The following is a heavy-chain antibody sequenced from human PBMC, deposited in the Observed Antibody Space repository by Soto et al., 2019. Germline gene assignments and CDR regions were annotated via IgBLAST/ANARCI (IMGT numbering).Heavy chain of an antibody. Sequence: SETLSLTCTVSGGSISSGGYYWSWIRQHPGKGLEWIGYIYYSGSTYYNPSLKSRVTISVDTPKNQFSLKLSSVTAADTAVYYCARERMITVSGSARGNWFDPWGQGTLVTVSS. CDR1: GGSISSGGYY. J-gene: IGHJ5*02. V-gene: IGHV4-31*03. D-gene: IGHD3-10*01. CDR3: ARERMITVSGSARGNWFDP. CDR2: IYYSGST.